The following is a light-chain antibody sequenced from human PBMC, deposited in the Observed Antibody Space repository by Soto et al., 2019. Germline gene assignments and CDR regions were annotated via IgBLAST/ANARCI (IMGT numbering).Light chain of an antibody. CDR3: QQYRTSPRT. CDR1: QSVRSSY. Sequence: EIVLTQSPGTLSLSPGERATLSCRASQSVRSSYLAWYQQKHGQAPRLLIYGVSNRATGIPDRFSGSGSGTDFTLTISSLESEDFAVYYCQQYRTSPRTFGQGTKVEIK. CDR2: GVS. J-gene: IGKJ1*01. V-gene: IGKV3-20*01.